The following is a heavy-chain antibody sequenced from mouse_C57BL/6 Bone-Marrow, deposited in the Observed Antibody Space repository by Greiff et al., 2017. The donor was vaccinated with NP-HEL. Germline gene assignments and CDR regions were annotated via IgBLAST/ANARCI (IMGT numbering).Heavy chain of an antibody. D-gene: IGHD4-1*01. V-gene: IGHV5-6*02. CDR1: GFTFSSYG. J-gene: IGHJ1*03. Sequence: EVKLEESGGDLVKPGGSLKLSCAASGFTFSSYGMSWVRQTPDKRLEWVATISSGGSYTYYPDSVKGRFTISRDNAKNTLYLQMSSLKSEDTAMYYCARQTELGRYFDVWGTGTTVTVSS. CDR3: ARQTELGRYFDV. CDR2: ISSGGSYT.